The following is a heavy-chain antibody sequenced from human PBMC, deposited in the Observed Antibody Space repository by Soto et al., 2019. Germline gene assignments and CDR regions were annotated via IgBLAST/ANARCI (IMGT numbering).Heavy chain of an antibody. Sequence: GGSLRLSCAASGFTFSTYSMNWVRQAPGKGLEWVSYISSSSTTIYYADSVKGRFTISRDNAENSLYLQMSSLRDEDTAVYYCARPVPRHDAFDIWGQGTMVTVSS. D-gene: IGHD6-6*01. V-gene: IGHV3-48*02. J-gene: IGHJ3*02. CDR2: ISSSSTTI. CDR1: GFTFSTYS. CDR3: ARPVPRHDAFDI.